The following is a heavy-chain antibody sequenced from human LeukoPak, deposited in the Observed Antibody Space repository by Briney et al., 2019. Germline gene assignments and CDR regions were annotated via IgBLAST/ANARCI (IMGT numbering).Heavy chain of an antibody. CDR1: GLVFNDAW. Sequence: GGFLRLSCIVSGLVFNDAWMSWVRQAPGRGLEWVGRITSGGATDYAAPVKGRFIISRDNSKGTFYLQMNSLKTDDTAMYYCTWMATVRTVDFWGQGTLVIVSS. CDR2: ITSGGAT. V-gene: IGHV3-15*01. CDR3: TWMATVRTVDF. J-gene: IGHJ4*02. D-gene: IGHD4-17*01.